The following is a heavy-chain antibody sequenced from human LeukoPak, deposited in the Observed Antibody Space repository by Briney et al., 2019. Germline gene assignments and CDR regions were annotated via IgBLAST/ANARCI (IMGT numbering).Heavy chain of an antibody. CDR3: MTRDTSGY. CDR2: IATDGGGT. D-gene: IGHD3-10*01. CDR1: GLTLSTYS. V-gene: IGHV3-64D*09. J-gene: IGHJ4*02. Sequence: GGSLRLSCSGSGLTLSTYSMHWVRQAPGRGLEYVSAIATDGGGTYYADSVKGRFTISRDKSKNTLYLQMRSLRAEDTAVYYCMTRDTSGYWGQGTLVTVSS.